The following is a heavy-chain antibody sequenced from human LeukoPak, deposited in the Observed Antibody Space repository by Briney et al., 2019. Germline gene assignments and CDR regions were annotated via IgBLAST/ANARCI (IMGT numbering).Heavy chain of an antibody. CDR2: ISRGGSTI. V-gene: IGHV3-11*01. Sequence: GGSLRLSCAASGFTFSDYYMNWIRQAPGKGLEWISYISRGGSTIYYADSVKGRFTISRDNAESSLYLQMNSLRAEDTAVYYCAKDSPSGDYDYWGQGTLVTVSS. CDR3: AKDSPSGDYDY. D-gene: IGHD2-21*02. J-gene: IGHJ4*02. CDR1: GFTFSDYY.